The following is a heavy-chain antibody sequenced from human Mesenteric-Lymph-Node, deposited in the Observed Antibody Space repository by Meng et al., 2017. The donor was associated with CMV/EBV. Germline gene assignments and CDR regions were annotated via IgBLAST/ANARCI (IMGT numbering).Heavy chain of an antibody. Sequence: GGSLRLSCAASGFTFSSYAMSWVRQAPGKGLEWAAVITYDGRDKYYADSVKGRFTISRDNSKNTVSLQMNSLSAEDTAVYYCVRDAYGGNFDYWGQGTPVTVSS. CDR1: GFTFSSYA. CDR3: VRDAYGGNFDY. CDR2: ITYDGRDK. J-gene: IGHJ4*02. D-gene: IGHD4-23*01. V-gene: IGHV3-30*03.